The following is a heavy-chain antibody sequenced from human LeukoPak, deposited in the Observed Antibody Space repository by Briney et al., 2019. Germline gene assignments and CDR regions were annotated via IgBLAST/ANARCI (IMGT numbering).Heavy chain of an antibody. CDR3: AKSSGRRTYFDY. CDR2: ISSSGSTI. CDR1: GFTFSDYY. V-gene: IGHV3-11*01. D-gene: IGHD6-6*01. J-gene: IGHJ4*02. Sequence: GGSLRLSCAASGFTFSDYYMSWIRQAPGKGLEWVSYISSSGSTIYYADSVKGRFTISRDNSKNTLYLQMNSLRAEDTAVYYCAKSSGRRTYFDYWGQGTLVTVSS.